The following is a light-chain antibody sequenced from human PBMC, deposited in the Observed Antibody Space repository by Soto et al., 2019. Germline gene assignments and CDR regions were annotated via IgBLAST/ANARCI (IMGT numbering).Light chain of an antibody. CDR1: QGISTY. Sequence: DIQMTQSPSSLSASVGDRVTITCRASQGISTYLNWYQQKPGKAPKLLIYAASSLQSGVPSRFSGSGSETDFTLTISSLQPEHFANYSCQQSYSTTWTFGQGTKVEIK. J-gene: IGKJ1*01. CDR2: AAS. V-gene: IGKV1-39*01. CDR3: QQSYSTTWT.